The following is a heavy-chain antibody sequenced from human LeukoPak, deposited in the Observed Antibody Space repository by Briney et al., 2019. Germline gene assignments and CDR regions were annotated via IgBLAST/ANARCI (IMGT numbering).Heavy chain of an antibody. CDR1: GFSFSSYA. CDR2: FTDSFSGSGGST. J-gene: IGHJ3*02. Sequence: PGGSLRLSCAASGFSFSSYAMSWVRQAPGKGLEWVTGFTDSFSGSGGSTQYADSVKGRFTISRDNSKNTLYLQMNSLRAEGTAVYYCAKGKINHEGAFDIWGQGTMVTVSS. V-gene: IGHV3-23*01. CDR3: AKGKINHEGAFDI.